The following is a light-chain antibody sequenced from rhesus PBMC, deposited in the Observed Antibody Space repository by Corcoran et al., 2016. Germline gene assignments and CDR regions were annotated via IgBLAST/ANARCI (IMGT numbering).Light chain of an antibody. J-gene: IGKJ1*01. CDR2: RVS. CDR1: QSLLHSDGRTY. V-gene: IGKV2-73*01. CDR3: LQALQTPWT. Sequence: DIVMTQTPPSLPITPGEPASISCRSSQSLLHSDGRTYLYWYLQKPGQPSRLLIYRVSNRFSGVPDRFSGSGSGTDFTLKISRVEAEDVGVYYCLQALQTPWTFGQGTKVEIK.